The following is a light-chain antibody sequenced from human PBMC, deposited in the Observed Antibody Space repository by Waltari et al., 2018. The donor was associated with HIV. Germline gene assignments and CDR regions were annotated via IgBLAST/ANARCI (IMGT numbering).Light chain of an antibody. CDR1: RCNLGSNP. CDR2: SNN. J-gene: IGLJ2*01. V-gene: IGLV1-44*01. CDR3: AAWDDSLNGVV. Sequence: SVLTQHPSALGTPGKRVSLPCSGSRCNLGSNPVHWYQQLPGTAPKLLIYSNNQRPSGFPDRCSGSKSGTSASLAISWLQSEDEADYYCAAWDDSLNGVVFGGGTKLTVL.